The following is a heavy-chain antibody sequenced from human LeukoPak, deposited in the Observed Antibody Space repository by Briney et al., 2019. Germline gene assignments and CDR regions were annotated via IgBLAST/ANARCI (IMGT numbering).Heavy chain of an antibody. Sequence: GRSLRLSCAASGFTFSSYAMSWVRQAPGKGLEWVSAISGSGGSTYYADSVKGRFTISRDNSKNTLYLQMNSLRAEDTAVYYCTRDPDSSGYFATKSHYYFDYWGQGTLVTVSS. J-gene: IGHJ4*02. CDR2: ISGSGGST. CDR1: GFTFSSYA. D-gene: IGHD3-22*01. CDR3: TRDPDSSGYFATKSHYYFDY. V-gene: IGHV3-23*01.